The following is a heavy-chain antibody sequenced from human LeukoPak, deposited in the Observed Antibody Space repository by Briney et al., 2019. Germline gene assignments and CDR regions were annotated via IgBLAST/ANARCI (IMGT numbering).Heavy chain of an antibody. CDR3: ARETPVVGFRGGLDY. Sequence: PGGSLRLSCVVSGFTFSSYEMNWVRQAPGKGLEWVSYISSSGSTVYYADSVKGRFTISRDNAKYSLYLQMSSLRAEDTAVYYCARETPVVGFRGGLDYWGQGTLVTVSS. V-gene: IGHV3-48*03. D-gene: IGHD6-19*01. CDR2: ISSSGSTV. J-gene: IGHJ4*02. CDR1: GFTFSSYE.